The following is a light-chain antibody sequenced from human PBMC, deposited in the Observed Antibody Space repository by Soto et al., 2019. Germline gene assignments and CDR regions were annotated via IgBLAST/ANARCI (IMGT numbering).Light chain of an antibody. V-gene: IGKV3-20*01. J-gene: IGKJ1*01. CDR3: QQYDNSVWT. Sequence: EIVLTQSPGTLSLSPGERATLSCRASESVSSTSLAWYQQKPGQAPRLLMYGVSSRATGIPDRFSGSGSGTDFTLTIYRLEPEDFAVYFCQQYDNSVWTFGQGTKV. CDR2: GVS. CDR1: ESVSSTS.